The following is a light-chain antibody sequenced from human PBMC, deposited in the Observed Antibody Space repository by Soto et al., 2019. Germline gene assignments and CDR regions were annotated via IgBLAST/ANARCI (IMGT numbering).Light chain of an antibody. V-gene: IGKV2-28*01. CDR3: MQSLQTPLT. CDR1: QSLLHSNGYNY. CDR2: LGS. Sequence: DIVMTQSPLSLPVTPGEPASISCRSSQSLLHSNGYNYLDWYLQKPGQSPHLLIYLGSNRASGVPDRFSGSGSDTDFTLKIGRVDAEDVGVYYCMQSLQTPLTFGGGTKVDI. J-gene: IGKJ4*01.